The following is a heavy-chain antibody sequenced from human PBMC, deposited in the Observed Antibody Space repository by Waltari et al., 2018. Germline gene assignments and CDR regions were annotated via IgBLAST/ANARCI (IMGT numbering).Heavy chain of an antibody. CDR1: GGSIKTYY. D-gene: IGHD6-13*01. Sequence: QVQLQESGPGLVKPSETLSLTCTVSGGSIKTYYWSWIRQPPGKGLEGIGCTSDTGSTNSNPSLKSRVTISVDTSKNQFSLKLSSVTAVETAVYYCARGSSRGWYGYFDYWGQGTRVTVSS. V-gene: IGHV4-59*01. CDR2: TSDTGST. CDR3: ARGSSRGWYGYFDY. J-gene: IGHJ4*02.